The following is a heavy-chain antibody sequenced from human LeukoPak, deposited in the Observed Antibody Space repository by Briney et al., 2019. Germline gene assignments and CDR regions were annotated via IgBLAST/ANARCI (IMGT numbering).Heavy chain of an antibody. CDR3: ASEYKYDSSGAIAFDI. Sequence: GASVKVSCKASGYTFTGHYIHWVRQAPGQGLEWMGWIHPNTGGTKYAQKFQGRVTMTRDTSSSTAYMELSSLRSADTAVYYCASEYKYDSSGAIAFDIWGQGTMVTVSS. CDR1: GYTFTGHY. D-gene: IGHD3-22*01. V-gene: IGHV1-2*02. J-gene: IGHJ3*02. CDR2: IHPNTGGT.